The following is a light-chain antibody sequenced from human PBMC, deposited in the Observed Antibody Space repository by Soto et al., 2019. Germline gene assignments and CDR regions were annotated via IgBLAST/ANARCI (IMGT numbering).Light chain of an antibody. Sequence: EKVMTQSPAALSVSPGERATLSCSASQSVNSNLAWYQQKPGQAPRLLLYGASTRATGIPARFSGSASGTEFTLTSSSLQSEDSAVYYCQQYNDWPLTFGGGTKVEVK. CDR3: QQYNDWPLT. CDR1: QSVNSN. J-gene: IGKJ4*01. CDR2: GAS. V-gene: IGKV3-15*01.